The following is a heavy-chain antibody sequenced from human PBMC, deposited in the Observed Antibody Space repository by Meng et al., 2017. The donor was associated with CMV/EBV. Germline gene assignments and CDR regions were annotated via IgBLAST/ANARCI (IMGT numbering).Heavy chain of an antibody. J-gene: IGHJ6*02. D-gene: IGHD6-6*01. Sequence: ASVKVSCKASGYTFTGYYMHWVRQAPGQGLEWMGWINPNSGGTNYAQKFQGRVTMTRDTSISTAYMELSRLRSDDTAVYYCARQVSIAARPNYCGMDVWGQGTTVTVSS. V-gene: IGHV1-2*02. CDR3: ARQVSIAARPNYCGMDV. CDR1: GYTFTGYY. CDR2: INPNSGGT.